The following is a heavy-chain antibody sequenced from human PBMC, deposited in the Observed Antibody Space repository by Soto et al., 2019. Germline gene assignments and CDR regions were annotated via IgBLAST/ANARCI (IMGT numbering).Heavy chain of an antibody. V-gene: IGHV2-5*01. CDR1: GFSLSTSGVG. Sequence: SGPTLVNPTQTLTLTCTFSGFSLSTSGVGVGWIRQPPGKALEWLALIYWNDDKRYSPSLKSRLTITKDTSKNQVVLTMTNMDPVDTATYYCAHSDRFVGITGRLLSNWFDPWGQGTLVTVSS. J-gene: IGHJ5*02. D-gene: IGHD1-20*01. CDR3: AHSDRFVGITGRLLSNWFDP. CDR2: IYWNDDK.